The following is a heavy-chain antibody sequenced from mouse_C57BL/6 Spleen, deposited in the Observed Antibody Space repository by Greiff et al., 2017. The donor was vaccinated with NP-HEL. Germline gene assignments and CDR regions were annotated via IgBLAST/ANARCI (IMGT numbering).Heavy chain of an antibody. CDR2: IDPEDGET. J-gene: IGHJ4*01. V-gene: IGHV14-2*01. CDR1: GFNIKDYY. CDR3: ARPIYDGYYGYYAMDY. D-gene: IGHD2-3*01. Sequence: EVQRVESGAELVKPGASVKLSCTASGFNIKDYYMHWVKQRTEQGLEWIGRIDPEDGETKYAPKFQGKATITADTSSNTAYLQLSSLTSEDTAVYYCARPIYDGYYGYYAMDYWGQGTSVTVSS.